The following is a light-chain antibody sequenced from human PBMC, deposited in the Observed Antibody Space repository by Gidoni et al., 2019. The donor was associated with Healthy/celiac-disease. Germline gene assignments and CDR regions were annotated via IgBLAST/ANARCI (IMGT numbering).Light chain of an antibody. CDR1: QCGSSH. Sequence: EIVLTQSPATLSLSPGEKATLSCRASQCGSSHLAWDQQKPGQAPRLLISDASNMATGIPARFSGRGSGTDFTLTISSLEPEDFAVYYWQQRSNWPPYTFGQGTKLEIK. J-gene: IGKJ2*01. CDR2: DAS. V-gene: IGKV3-11*01. CDR3: QQRSNWPPYT.